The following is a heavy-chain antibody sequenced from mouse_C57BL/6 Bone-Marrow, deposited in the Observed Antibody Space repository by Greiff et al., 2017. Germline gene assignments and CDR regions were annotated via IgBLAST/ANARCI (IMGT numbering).Heavy chain of an antibody. J-gene: IGHJ1*03. V-gene: IGHV2-2*01. D-gene: IGHD1-1*01. CDR2: IWSGGST. CDR1: GFSLTSYG. Sequence: QVQLKQSGPGLVQPSQSLSITCTVSGFSLTSYGVHWVRQSPGKGLAWLGVIWSGGSTDYNAAFISRLSISKDNSKSQVFFKMNSLQADDTAIYYCASLLRDWYFDVWGTGTTVTVSS. CDR3: ASLLRDWYFDV.